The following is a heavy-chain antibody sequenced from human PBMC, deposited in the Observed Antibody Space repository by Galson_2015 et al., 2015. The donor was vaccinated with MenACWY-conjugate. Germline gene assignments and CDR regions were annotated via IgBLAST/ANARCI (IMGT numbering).Heavy chain of an antibody. V-gene: IGHV3-48*04. CDR1: GFTFSSYN. J-gene: IGHJ4*02. D-gene: IGHD3-22*01. CDR2: ISTNTYTT. CDR3: FNSGFQSGHF. Sequence: SLRLSCAASGFTFSSYNMNWARQAQGKGLEWVSFISTNTYTTHYADSVKGRFTISRDNAKNSLFLQMNSLTADDTAVYYCFNSGFQSGHFWGQGALVTVSS.